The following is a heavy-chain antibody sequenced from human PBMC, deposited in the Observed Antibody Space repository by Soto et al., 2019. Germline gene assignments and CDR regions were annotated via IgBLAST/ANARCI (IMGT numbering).Heavy chain of an antibody. Sequence: QVQLVESGGGVVQPGRSLRLSCAASGFTFSSYAMHWVRRAPGKGLEWVAAISHGGRNEFHADSVKGRFTVSRENSNNIVYLQMDSRRADDTALFYWARLEKVSGGWSWGQGTVVTVSS. V-gene: IGHV3-30*14. D-gene: IGHD6-19*01. CDR3: ARLEKVSGGWS. CDR1: GFTFSSYA. J-gene: IGHJ4*02. CDR2: ISHGGRNE.